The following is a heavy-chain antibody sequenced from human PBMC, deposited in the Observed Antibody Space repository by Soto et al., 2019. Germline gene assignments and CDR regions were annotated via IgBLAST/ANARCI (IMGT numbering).Heavy chain of an antibody. V-gene: IGHV3-21*06. Sequence: PGGSLRLSCAASGFMFSAYTMNWVCQAPGKGLEWLSSISDDSSHIDYADSLRGRFTVSRDNARNSLYLQIDSLGVEDTAVYYCATPYYFNHWGPGTLVTVSS. CDR1: GFMFSAYT. CDR3: ATPYYFNH. CDR2: ISDDSSHI. J-gene: IGHJ1*01. D-gene: IGHD3-16*01.